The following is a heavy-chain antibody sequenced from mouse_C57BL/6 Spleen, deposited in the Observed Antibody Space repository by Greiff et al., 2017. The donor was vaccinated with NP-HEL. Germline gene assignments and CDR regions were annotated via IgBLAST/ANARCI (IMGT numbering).Heavy chain of an antibody. CDR2: IHPSDSDT. CDR3: ANLLGAY. V-gene: IGHV1-74*01. CDR1: GYTFTSYG. Sequence: QVQLQQPGAELVKPGASVKVSCKASGYTFTSYGMHWVKQRPGQGLEGIGRIHPSDSDTNYKQKFKGKATLTVDKSSSTAYMQLSSLTSEDSAVYYCANLLGAYWGQGTLVTVSA. D-gene: IGHD2-1*01. J-gene: IGHJ3*01.